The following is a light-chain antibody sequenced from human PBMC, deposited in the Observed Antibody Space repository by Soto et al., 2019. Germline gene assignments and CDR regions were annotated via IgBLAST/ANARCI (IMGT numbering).Light chain of an antibody. CDR1: SSDVGGYDY. V-gene: IGLV2-14*01. CDR2: EVS. J-gene: IGLJ3*02. CDR3: QSYDSSLSGWV. Sequence: QSALTQPASVSGSPRQSITISCTGTSSDVGGYDYVSWYQLHPGKAPKLMVFEVSNRPSGVSYRFSGSKSGNTASLTISGLQAEDEADYYCQSYDSSLSGWVFGGGTKLTGL.